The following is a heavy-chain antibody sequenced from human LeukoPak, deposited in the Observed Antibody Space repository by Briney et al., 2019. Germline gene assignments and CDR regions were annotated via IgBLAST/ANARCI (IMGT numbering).Heavy chain of an antibody. CDR2: MNPNSGNT. J-gene: IGHJ4*02. CDR1: GYTFTSYD. CDR3: ARARWDRPRYFDY. D-gene: IGHD1-26*01. Sequence: ASVKVSCKASGYTFTSYDINWVRQATGQGLEWMGWMNPNSGNTGYAQKFQGRVTITRNTSISTAYMELSRLRSDDTAVYYCARARWDRPRYFDYWGQGTLVTVSS. V-gene: IGHV1-8*03.